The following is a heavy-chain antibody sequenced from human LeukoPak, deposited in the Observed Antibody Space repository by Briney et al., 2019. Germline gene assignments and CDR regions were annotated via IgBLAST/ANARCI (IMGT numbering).Heavy chain of an antibody. D-gene: IGHD3-22*01. CDR2: ISGSGGST. CDR3: AMGRSGYFFLGFDY. Sequence: GGSLRLSCAASGFTFSSYGMSWVRQAPGKGLEWVSAISGSGGSTYYADSVKGRFTISRDNAKNSLYLQMNSLRAEDTAVYYCAMGRSGYFFLGFDYWGQGTLVTVSS. V-gene: IGHV3-23*01. J-gene: IGHJ4*02. CDR1: GFTFSSYG.